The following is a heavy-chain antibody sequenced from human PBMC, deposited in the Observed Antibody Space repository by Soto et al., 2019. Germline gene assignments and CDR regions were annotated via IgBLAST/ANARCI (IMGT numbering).Heavy chain of an antibody. CDR1: GFTFSSYW. CDR3: ARDLISATGFDY. CDR2: IKQDGSEK. V-gene: IGHV3-7*05. Sequence: EVHLVESGGGLGQPGGSLRLSCAASGFTFSSYWMSWVRQAPGKGLEWVANIKQDGSEKYYVDSVKGRVTISRDNPKNSLYLQLNSLRAEDTAVYYCARDLISATGFDYWGQGTLVTVSS. J-gene: IGHJ4*02. D-gene: IGHD2-15*01.